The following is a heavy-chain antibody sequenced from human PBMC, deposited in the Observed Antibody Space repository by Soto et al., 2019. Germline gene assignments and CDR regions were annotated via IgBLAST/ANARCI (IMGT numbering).Heavy chain of an antibody. J-gene: IGHJ5*02. Sequence: GASVKVSCKASGYTFTSYGISWVRQAPGQRLEWMGWISAYNGNTNYAQKLQGRVTMTTDTSTSTAYMELRSLRSDDTAVYYCAREGDYYDSSGYLNWFDPWGQGTLVTVSS. V-gene: IGHV1-18*01. CDR1: GYTFTSYG. D-gene: IGHD3-22*01. CDR2: ISAYNGNT. CDR3: AREGDYYDSSGYLNWFDP.